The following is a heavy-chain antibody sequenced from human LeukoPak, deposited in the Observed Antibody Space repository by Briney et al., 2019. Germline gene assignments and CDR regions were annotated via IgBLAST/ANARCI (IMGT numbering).Heavy chain of an antibody. CDR2: INPNSGGT. CDR1: GYTFTGYY. CDR3: ATISAAGTPIDY. Sequence: ASVKVSCKASGYTFTGYYMHWVRQAPRQGLEWMGWINPNSGGTNYAQKFQGRVTMTRDTSISTAYMELSRLRSDDTAVYYCATISAAGTPIDYWGQGTLVTVSS. D-gene: IGHD6-13*01. J-gene: IGHJ4*02. V-gene: IGHV1-2*02.